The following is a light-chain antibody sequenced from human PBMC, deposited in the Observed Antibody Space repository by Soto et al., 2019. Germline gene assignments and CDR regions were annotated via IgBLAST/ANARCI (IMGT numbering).Light chain of an antibody. V-gene: IGKV4-1*01. CDR2: WAS. Sequence: DIVMTQSPDSLAVSLGERATINCKSSQSVLYSSNNKNYLAWYQQKPGQPPKLLIYWASTRESGVPDRFSGSGSGTDFTLTISSLQAEDVAVYYCQQYNSPPFTFGPGTKVDIK. J-gene: IGKJ3*01. CDR1: QSVLYSSNNKNY. CDR3: QQYNSPPFT.